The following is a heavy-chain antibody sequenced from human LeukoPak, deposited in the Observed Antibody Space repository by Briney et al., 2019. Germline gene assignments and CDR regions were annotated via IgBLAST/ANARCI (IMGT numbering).Heavy chain of an antibody. J-gene: IGHJ4*02. Sequence: RAWGSLGPSCAASGFTFDDYGMSGVRPAPGEGLEWVSAINWKGGSTGYADSVNGRFTISRDNAKNSLYLQMNSLRAEDTALYYCARVTYYDSSGYSTFDYWGQGTLVTVSS. CDR1: GFTFDDYG. CDR3: ARVTYYDSSGYSTFDY. CDR2: INWKGGST. V-gene: IGHV3-20*04. D-gene: IGHD3-22*01.